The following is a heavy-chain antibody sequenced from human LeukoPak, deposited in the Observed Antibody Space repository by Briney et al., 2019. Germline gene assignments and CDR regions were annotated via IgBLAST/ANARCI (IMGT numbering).Heavy chain of an antibody. Sequence: PGGSLRLSCAASGFTFSSYSMNWVRQAPGKGLEWVSSISSSSSYIYYADSVKGRFTISRDNAKNSLYLQMNSLRAEDTAVYYCARDLVAVADTHYYYYMDVWGKGTTVTVSS. CDR2: ISSSSSYI. CDR1: GFTFSSYS. V-gene: IGHV3-21*01. D-gene: IGHD6-19*01. CDR3: ARDLVAVADTHYYYYMDV. J-gene: IGHJ6*03.